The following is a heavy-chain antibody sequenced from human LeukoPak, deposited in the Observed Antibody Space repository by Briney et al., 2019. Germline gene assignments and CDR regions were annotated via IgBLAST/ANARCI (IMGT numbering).Heavy chain of an antibody. J-gene: IGHJ4*02. CDR3: AQVQTDSGYYHPFDY. CDR1: GFTFSS. Sequence: PGGSLRLSCAASGFTFSSWVRQAPGKGLEWVSTISGSGGSRSYADSVKRRFTISRDNSKNTLYLQMNSLRAEDTAVYYCAQVQTDSGYYHPFDYWGQGTLVTVSS. V-gene: IGHV3-23*01. CDR2: ISGSGGSR. D-gene: IGHD3-22*01.